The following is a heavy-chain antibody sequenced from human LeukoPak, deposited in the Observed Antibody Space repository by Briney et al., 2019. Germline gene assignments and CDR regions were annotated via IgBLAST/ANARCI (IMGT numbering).Heavy chain of an antibody. J-gene: IGHJ4*02. Sequence: PGGPLRLSCAASGFTFSSYAMSWVRQAPGKGLEWVSGISISGGSAYYADSVKGRFTISRDNSKNTLYLQMNSLRAEDTALYYCAKQGYCSSTSCLGYYFDHWGQGTLVTVSS. CDR2: ISISGGSA. CDR3: AKQGYCSSTSCLGYYFDH. D-gene: IGHD2-2*01. V-gene: IGHV3-23*01. CDR1: GFTFSSYA.